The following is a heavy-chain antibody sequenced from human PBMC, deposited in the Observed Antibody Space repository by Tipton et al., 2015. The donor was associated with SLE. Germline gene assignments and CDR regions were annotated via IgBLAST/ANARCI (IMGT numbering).Heavy chain of an antibody. D-gene: IGHD1-1*01. CDR3: ARDERLLGGGAFDI. J-gene: IGHJ3*02. CDR2: IYYSGNT. CDR1: GGSISSSSYY. Sequence: TLSLTCTVSGGSISSSSYYWGWIRQPPGKGLEWIGSIYYSGNTYYNPSLKSRVTISVDTSKNQFSLKLSSVTAADTAVYYCARDERLLGGGAFDIWGQGTMVTVSS. V-gene: IGHV4-39*07.